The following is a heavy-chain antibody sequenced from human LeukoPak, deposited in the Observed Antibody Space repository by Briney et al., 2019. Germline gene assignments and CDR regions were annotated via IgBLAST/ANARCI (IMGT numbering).Heavy chain of an antibody. CDR2: ISGSGGST. Sequence: PGGSLRLSCAASGFTFSSYAMSWVRQAPGKGLEWVSAISGSGGSTYYADSVKGRFTISRDNSKNPLYLQMNSLRAEDTAVYYCAKDLSNGCCSGGSCYYSGGYDYWGQGTLVTVSS. J-gene: IGHJ4*02. V-gene: IGHV3-23*01. CDR3: AKDLSNGCCSGGSCYYSGGYDY. D-gene: IGHD2-15*01. CDR1: GFTFSSYA.